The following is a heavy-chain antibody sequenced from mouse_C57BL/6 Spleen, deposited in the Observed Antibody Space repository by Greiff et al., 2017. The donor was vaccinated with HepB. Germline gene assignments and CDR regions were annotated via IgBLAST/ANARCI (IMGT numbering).Heavy chain of an antibody. CDR1: GYSITSGYY. J-gene: IGHJ4*01. D-gene: IGHD1-2*01. V-gene: IGHV3-6*01. CDR3: AKEPLLRGMDY. Sequence: EVKLEESGPGLVKPSQSLSLTCSVTGYSITSGYYWNWIRQFPGNKLEWMGYISYDGSNNYNPSFKNRITITRDTSKNQLFLKLNSVTTEDTATYYCAKEPLLRGMDYWGQGTSVTVSS. CDR2: ISYDGSN.